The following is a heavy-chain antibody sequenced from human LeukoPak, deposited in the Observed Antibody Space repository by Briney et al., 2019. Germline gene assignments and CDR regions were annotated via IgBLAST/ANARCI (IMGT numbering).Heavy chain of an antibody. CDR2: ISGGGGST. V-gene: IGHV3-23*01. CDR3: AKSSYYDSSGYYREYYFDH. D-gene: IGHD3-22*01. Sequence: GGSLRLSRAASGFTFSSYGMTWVRQAPGKGLEWVSSISGGGGSTNSADSVKGRLTISRDNSKNTLYLQMNSLRAEDTAVYYCAKSSYYDSSGYYREYYFDHWGQGTLVTVSS. CDR1: GFTFSSYG. J-gene: IGHJ4*02.